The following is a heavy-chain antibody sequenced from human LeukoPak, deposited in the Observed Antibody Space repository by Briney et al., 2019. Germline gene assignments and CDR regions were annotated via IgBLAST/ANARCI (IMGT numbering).Heavy chain of an antibody. CDR1: GFTFSSYA. D-gene: IGHD5-24*01. CDR2: ISHDGFI. Sequence: GGSLRLSCAASGFTFSSYAMSWVRQAPGKGLVWVSRISHDGFISYADSVKGRFTISRDNAKNTLILQMNSLRAEDTAVYYCARDWVYKIDYWGRGTLVTVSS. V-gene: IGHV3-74*01. CDR3: ARDWVYKIDY. J-gene: IGHJ4*02.